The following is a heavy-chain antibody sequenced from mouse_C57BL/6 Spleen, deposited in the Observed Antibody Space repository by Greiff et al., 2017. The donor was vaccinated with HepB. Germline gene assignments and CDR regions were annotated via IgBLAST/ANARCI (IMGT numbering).Heavy chain of an antibody. Sequence: VQLQQSGAELAKPGASVKLSCKASGYTFTSYWMHWVKQRPGQGLEWIGYINPSSGYTKYNQKFKDKATLTADKSSSTAYMQLSSLTYEDSAVYYCASYYYGSSYDYYAMDYWGHGTSVTVSS. CDR2: INPSSGYT. CDR3: ASYYYGSSYDYYAMDY. D-gene: IGHD1-1*01. CDR1: GYTFTSYW. J-gene: IGHJ4*01. V-gene: IGHV1-7*01.